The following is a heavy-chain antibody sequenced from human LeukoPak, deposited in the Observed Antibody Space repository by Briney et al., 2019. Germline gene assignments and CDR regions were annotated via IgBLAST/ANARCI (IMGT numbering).Heavy chain of an antibody. CDR1: GYTFTGYY. CDR3: ARDIVKDRFWSETSYYFDY. CDR2: INPNSGGT. Sequence: ASVTVSFKASGYTFTGYYMHWVRQAPGQGLEWMGWINPNSGGTNYAQKFQGRVTMTRDTSISTAYMELSRLRSDDTAVYYCARDIVKDRFWSETSYYFDYWGQGTLVTVSS. D-gene: IGHD3-3*01. J-gene: IGHJ4*02. V-gene: IGHV1-2*02.